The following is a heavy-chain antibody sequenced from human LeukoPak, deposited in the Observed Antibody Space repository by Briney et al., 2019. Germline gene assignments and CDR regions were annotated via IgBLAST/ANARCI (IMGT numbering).Heavy chain of an antibody. CDR2: ISGSGGST. CDR3: AKEGFATDAFDI. J-gene: IGHJ3*02. V-gene: IGHV3-23*01. CDR1: GFTFNSYD. Sequence: GGSLRLSCAVSGFTFNSYDMNWVRQAPGKGLEWVSAISGSGGSTYYADSVKGRFIISRDNSKNTLYLQMNSLRAEDTAVYYCAKEGFATDAFDIWGQGTMVTVSS.